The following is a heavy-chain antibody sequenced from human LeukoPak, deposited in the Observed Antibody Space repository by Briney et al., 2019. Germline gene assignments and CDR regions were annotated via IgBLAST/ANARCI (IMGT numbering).Heavy chain of an antibody. V-gene: IGHV4-39*07. D-gene: IGHD3-22*01. CDR3: AGPRDQPYYYDSSGYSHAFDI. J-gene: IGHJ3*02. Sequence: PSETLSLTCTVSGGSISISSYYWGWIRQPPGKGLEWIGSIYYSGSTNYNPSLKSRVTISVDTSKNQFSLKLSSVTAADTAVYYCAGPRDQPYYYDSSGYSHAFDIWGQGTMVTVSS. CDR1: GGSISISSYY. CDR2: IYYSGST.